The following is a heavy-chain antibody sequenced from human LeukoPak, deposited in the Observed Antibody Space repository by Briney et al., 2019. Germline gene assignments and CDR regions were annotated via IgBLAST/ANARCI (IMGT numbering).Heavy chain of an antibody. CDR2: IWYDGSNK. CDR1: GFTFSSYG. J-gene: IGHJ6*02. V-gene: IGHV3-33*01. Sequence: PGGSLRLSCAASGFTFSSYGMHWVRQAPGKGLGWVAVIWYDGSNKYYADSVKGRFTISRDNSKNTLYLQMNSLRAEDTAVYYCARDILMFSGSYYTYYYYGMDVWGQGTTVTVSS. CDR3: ARDILMFSGSYYTYYYYGMDV. D-gene: IGHD3-10*01.